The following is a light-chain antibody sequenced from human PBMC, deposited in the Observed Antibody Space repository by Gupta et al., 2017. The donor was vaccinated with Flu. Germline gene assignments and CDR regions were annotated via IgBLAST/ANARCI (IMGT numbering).Light chain of an antibody. Sequence: QSALTQPASVSGSPGQSITLSCTGTSSDAGGYNYVSWYQQQPGKAPKLMIYEVSNRPSGVSNRCSGSKSGNTASLTISGLQAEDEADYYCSSYTSSSTREVFGTGTKVTVL. CDR3: SSYTSSSTREV. J-gene: IGLJ1*01. CDR2: EVS. V-gene: IGLV2-14*01. CDR1: SSDAGGYNY.